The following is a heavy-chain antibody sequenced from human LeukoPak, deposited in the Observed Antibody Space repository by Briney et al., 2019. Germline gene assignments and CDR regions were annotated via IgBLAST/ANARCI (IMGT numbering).Heavy chain of an antibody. D-gene: IGHD2/OR15-2a*01. CDR3: ARDLGRIQGLPRPVGMDV. CDR2: VNTNTGIA. Sequence: GASVKVSCKASGYPLSSYALNWVRQAPGHGLEWLGWVNTNTGIATYAQAFAGRFVVSLDASVNTAYLQISSLRADDTAIYYCARDLGRIQGLPRPVGMDVWGQGTSVIVSS. J-gene: IGHJ6*02. CDR1: GYPLSSYA. V-gene: IGHV7-4-1*02.